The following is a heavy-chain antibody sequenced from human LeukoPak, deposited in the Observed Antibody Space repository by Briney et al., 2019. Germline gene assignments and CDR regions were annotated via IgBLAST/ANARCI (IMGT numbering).Heavy chain of an antibody. Sequence: ASVKVSCKASGYSFTDYAMHWVRQAPGQRLEWMGWINAANGSTKYSQKFQGRVTITRVTSASRAYMELSSLRSEDTAVYYCAGTYYYDSSGYYPAFDYWGQGTLVTVSS. CDR3: AGTYYYDSSGYYPAFDY. J-gene: IGHJ4*02. D-gene: IGHD3-22*01. CDR1: GYSFTDYA. CDR2: INAANGST. V-gene: IGHV1-3*01.